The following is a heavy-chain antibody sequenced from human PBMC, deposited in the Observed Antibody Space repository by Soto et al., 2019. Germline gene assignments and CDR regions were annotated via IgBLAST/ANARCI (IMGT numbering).Heavy chain of an antibody. CDR2: IYHSRST. J-gene: IGHJ4*02. V-gene: IGHV4-4*02. D-gene: IGHD3-16*01. CDR1: GGTISISNW. CDR3: ARASSGGFDY. Sequence: PCETLSLTCAVSGGTISISNWCGSVRQPPGKGQEWIGEIYHSRSTNYNPSLKRRATISVDKSKNQFSLKLSSVTAADTAVYYCARASSGGFDYWGQGTLVTVSS.